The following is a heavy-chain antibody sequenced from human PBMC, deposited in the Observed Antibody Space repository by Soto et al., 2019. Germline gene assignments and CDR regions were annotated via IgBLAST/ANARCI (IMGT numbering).Heavy chain of an antibody. D-gene: IGHD5-12*01. CDR1: GFTFSDYY. CDR3: ARDHHRYNGYEYVDY. J-gene: IGHJ4*02. Sequence: QVQLVESGGGLVKPGGSLRLSCAASGFTFSDYYMSWIRQAPGKGLEWVSYISSSSSYTNYADSVKGRFTISRDNAKNSLYLQMNSLRAEDTAVYYCARDHHRYNGYEYVDYWGQGTLVTVSS. CDR2: ISSSSSYT. V-gene: IGHV3-11*05.